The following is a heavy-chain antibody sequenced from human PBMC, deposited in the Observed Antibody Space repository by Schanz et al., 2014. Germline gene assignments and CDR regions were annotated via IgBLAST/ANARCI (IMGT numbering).Heavy chain of an antibody. CDR1: GGSISRGFYS. CDR2: IYYSGST. V-gene: IGHV4-30-2*01. Sequence: QLQLQESGSGLVKPSQTLSLTCAVSGGSISRGFYSWNWIRQPPGRGLEWIGCIYYSGSTYYNPSLKTRVTIPIDRSKDQFSLSLNSVTAADTAVYYCAREDRYYHGLDVWGQGTTVIVS. CDR3: AREDRYYHGLDV. J-gene: IGHJ6*02.